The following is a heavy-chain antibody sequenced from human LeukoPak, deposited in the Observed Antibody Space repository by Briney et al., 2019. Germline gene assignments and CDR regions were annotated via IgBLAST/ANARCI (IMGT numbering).Heavy chain of an antibody. J-gene: IGHJ4*02. CDR3: AINPGIAAAGTVDY. CDR2: IYHSGNT. D-gene: IGHD6-13*01. V-gene: IGHV4-38-2*02. Sequence: PSETLSLTCTVSGYSISSGYYWGWIRQPPGKGLEWIGSIYHSGNTNYNPSLKSRVTISVDKSKNQFSLKLSSVTAADTAVYYCAINPGIAAAGTVDYWGQGILVTVSS. CDR1: GYSISSGYY.